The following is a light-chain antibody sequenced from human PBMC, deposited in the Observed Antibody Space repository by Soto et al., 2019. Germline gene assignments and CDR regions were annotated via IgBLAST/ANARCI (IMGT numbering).Light chain of an antibody. V-gene: IGKV3-20*01. Sequence: IVLTQSPDTLSLSPGERATLSCRANQTVTSSHLAPYLAWHQHKPGQAPRLLIYGASSRATGIPDRFSGSGSGTDFTLTISSLEPEDFAVYYCQQYGASPYTFGQGTRLEIK. J-gene: IGKJ2*01. CDR3: QQYGASPYT. CDR2: GAS. CDR1: QTVTSSHLAPY.